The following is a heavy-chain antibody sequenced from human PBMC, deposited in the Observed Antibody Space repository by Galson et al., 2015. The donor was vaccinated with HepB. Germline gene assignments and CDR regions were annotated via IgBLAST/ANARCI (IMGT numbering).Heavy chain of an antibody. CDR1: GFTFSSYG. CDR3: AKDWYCSSTSCYILDY. V-gene: IGHV3-30*18. Sequence: SLRLSCAASGFTFSSYGMHWVRQAPGKGLEWVAVISYDGSNKYYADSVKGRLTISRDNSKNTLYLQMNSLRAEDTAVYYCAKDWYCSSTSCYILDYWGQGTLVTVSS. CDR2: ISYDGSNK. J-gene: IGHJ4*02. D-gene: IGHD2-2*02.